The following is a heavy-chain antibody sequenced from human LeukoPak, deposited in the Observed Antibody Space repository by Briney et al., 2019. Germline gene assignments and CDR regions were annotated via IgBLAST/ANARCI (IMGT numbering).Heavy chain of an antibody. CDR3: ARGNDFHMDV. V-gene: IGHV3-23*01. CDR1: GFTFSSYA. Sequence: PGASLRLSCAASGFTFSSYAMSWVRQAPGKGLEWVSAISGSGGSTYYADSVKGRFTISRDNSKNTLYLQMNSLRAEDTAVYYCARGNDFHMDVWGQGTTVTVTS. D-gene: IGHD1-1*01. J-gene: IGHJ6*02. CDR2: ISGSGGST.